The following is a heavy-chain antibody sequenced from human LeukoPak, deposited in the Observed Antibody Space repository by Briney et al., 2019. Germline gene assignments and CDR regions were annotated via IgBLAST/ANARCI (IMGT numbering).Heavy chain of an antibody. V-gene: IGHV3-7*01. Sequence: PGGSLRLSCAASGFTFSSYWMSWVGQAPGKGLEWVANIKQDGSEKYYVDSVKGRFTISRDNAKNSLYLQMNSLRAEDTAVYYCARDYYDSSGYRDLYYMDVWGKGTTVTVSS. CDR2: IKQDGSEK. CDR3: ARDYYDSSGYRDLYYMDV. CDR1: GFTFSSYW. J-gene: IGHJ6*03. D-gene: IGHD3-22*01.